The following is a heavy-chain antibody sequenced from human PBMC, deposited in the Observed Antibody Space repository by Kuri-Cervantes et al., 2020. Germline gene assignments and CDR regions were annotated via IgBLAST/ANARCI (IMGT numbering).Heavy chain of an antibody. V-gene: IGHV3-30-3*01. CDR3: GKEARVRYYFDY. CDR1: GFTFSSYA. Sequence: SCAASGFTFSSYAMHWIRQAPGKGLEWVAVISYDGSNKYYADSVKGRFTISRDNSKNTLYLQMNSLRAEDTALYYCGKEARVRYYFDYWCQGTLVTVSS. J-gene: IGHJ4*02. CDR2: ISYDGSNK.